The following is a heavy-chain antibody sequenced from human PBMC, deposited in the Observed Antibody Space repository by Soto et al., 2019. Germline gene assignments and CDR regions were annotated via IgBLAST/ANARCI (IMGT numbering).Heavy chain of an antibody. Sequence: ASVKVSCKTSGFTFTNYAINWVRQAPGQGLQWMGWISAYSGDTKYAQRFQDRLTVTTDPSTTTAYMELRSLRSDDTAVYYCARDGRAFSIFGETMDVWGQGTTVTVSS. V-gene: IGHV1-18*01. D-gene: IGHD3-3*01. CDR2: ISAYSGDT. CDR1: GFTFTNYA. J-gene: IGHJ6*02. CDR3: ARDGRAFSIFGETMDV.